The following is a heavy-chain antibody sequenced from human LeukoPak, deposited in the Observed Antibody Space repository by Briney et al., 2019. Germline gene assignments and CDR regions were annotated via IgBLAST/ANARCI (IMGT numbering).Heavy chain of an antibody. V-gene: IGHV3-7*01. Sequence: PGRSLRLSCAASGFTFSSYAMHWVRQAPGKGLEWVASIKHDEREEYYADSVRGRFSISRDNGKNSLYLQMNSLRGEDTAIYYCAKGDTSLDPGGDQGALVIVSS. CDR3: AKGDTSLDPG. D-gene: IGHD1-1*01. J-gene: IGHJ4*02. CDR2: IKHDEREE. CDR1: GFTFSSYA.